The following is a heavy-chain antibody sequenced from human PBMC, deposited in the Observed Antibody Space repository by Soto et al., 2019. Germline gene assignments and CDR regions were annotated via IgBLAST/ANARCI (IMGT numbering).Heavy chain of an antibody. D-gene: IGHD2-21*01. CDR1: GGSITSNW. J-gene: IGHJ4*02. CDR3: ARHTAVSGTRGFDH. Sequence: QVQLQESGPGLMKPSGTLSLTCAVSGGSITSNWWRWVRQPPGKGLEWIAEIFHTGIANYNPSLMGRLTKSMDKSRNHVSLNLNSGTDAYTAVYYCARHTAVSGTRGFDHWGQGTMVTVSS. V-gene: IGHV4-4*02. CDR2: IFHTGIA.